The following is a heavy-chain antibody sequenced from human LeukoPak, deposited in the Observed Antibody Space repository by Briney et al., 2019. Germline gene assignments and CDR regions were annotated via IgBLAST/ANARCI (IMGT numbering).Heavy chain of an antibody. CDR3: ARRSGYGQATDY. D-gene: IGHD5-12*01. CDR1: GGSISSYY. J-gene: IGHJ4*02. CDR2: IYYSGST. Sequence: SETLSLTCTVSGGSISSYYWSWIRQPPGKGLEWIGYIYYSGSTNYNPSLKSRVTISVDTSKNQFSLKLSSVTAADTAVYYCARRSGYGQATDYWGQGTLVTVSS. V-gene: IGHV4-59*08.